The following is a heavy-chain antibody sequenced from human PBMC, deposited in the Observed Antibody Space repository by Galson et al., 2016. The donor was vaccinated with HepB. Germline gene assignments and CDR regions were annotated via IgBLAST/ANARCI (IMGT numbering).Heavy chain of an antibody. CDR2: IRSSSSYI. CDR3: ARGDIVGAIFDY. D-gene: IGHD1-26*01. CDR1: GFPFSSYS. V-gene: IGHV3-21*01. J-gene: IGHJ4*02. Sequence: LRLSCAASGFPFSSYSMNWVRQAPGKGLEWVSSIRSSSSYIYYADSVRGRFTISRDNAKNSLYMQMNSLRAEDTAVYYCARGDIVGAIFDYWGQGTLVTVSS.